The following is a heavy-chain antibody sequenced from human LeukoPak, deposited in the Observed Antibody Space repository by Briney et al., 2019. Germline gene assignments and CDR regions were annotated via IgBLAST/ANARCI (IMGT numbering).Heavy chain of an antibody. Sequence: GGSLRLSCEASGFTFSKYRMHWVRQVPGKGLVWVLYINAHGDTTTYADSVRGRFTISRDNAKNTVFLQMNSLGAEDTAFYYCARASGYLNDLDYWGQGTLVTVSS. J-gene: IGHJ4*02. D-gene: IGHD3-3*01. CDR3: ARASGYLNDLDY. CDR1: GFTFSKYR. CDR2: INAHGDTT. V-gene: IGHV3-74*01.